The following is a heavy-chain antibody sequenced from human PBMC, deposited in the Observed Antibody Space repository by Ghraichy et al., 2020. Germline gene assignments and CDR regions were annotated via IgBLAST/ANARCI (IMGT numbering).Heavy chain of an antibody. V-gene: IGHV3-74*01. Sequence: GGSLRLSCAASGLTFSTYWMHWVRQAPGKGPVWVSRINSDGSDAGYADSVKGRFTISRDNAKNTVYLQMNSLRAEDTAVYYCARGCGGDTCYSPDYWGQGTLVTVSS. CDR1: GLTFSTYW. J-gene: IGHJ4*02. D-gene: IGHD2-15*01. CDR2: INSDGSDA. CDR3: ARGCGGDTCYSPDY.